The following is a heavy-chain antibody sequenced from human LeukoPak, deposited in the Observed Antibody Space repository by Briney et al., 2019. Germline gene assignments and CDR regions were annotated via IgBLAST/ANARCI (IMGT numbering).Heavy chain of an antibody. CDR1: GFTFSSYA. D-gene: IGHD6-13*01. CDR3: ARGHSSSRGPFDY. CDR2: ISSSGSTI. V-gene: IGHV3-48*04. J-gene: IGHJ4*02. Sequence: GGSLRLSCAASGFTFSSYAMSWVRQAPGKGLEWVSYISSSGSTIYYADSVKGRFTISRDNAKNSLYLQMNSLRAEDTAVYYCARGHSSSRGPFDYWGQGTLVTVSS.